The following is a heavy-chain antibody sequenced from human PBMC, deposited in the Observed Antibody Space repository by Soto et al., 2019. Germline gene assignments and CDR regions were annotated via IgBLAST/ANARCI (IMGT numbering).Heavy chain of an antibody. CDR3: AKGSNYAILTGYYLDYHFDY. CDR2: ISGSGSNT. CDR1: GFTSGNYV. D-gene: IGHD3-9*01. J-gene: IGHJ4*02. V-gene: IGHV3-23*01. Sequence: GSLRLSCAAYGFTSGNYVMNWVRQAPGKGLEWVSGISGSGSNTYYADSVRGRFTISRDKSKNTLFLQLNSLRAEDTAVYYCAKGSNYAILTGYYLDYHFDYWGQGILVTVSS.